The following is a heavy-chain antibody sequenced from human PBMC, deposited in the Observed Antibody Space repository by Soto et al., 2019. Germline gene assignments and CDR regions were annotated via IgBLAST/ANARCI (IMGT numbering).Heavy chain of an antibody. J-gene: IGHJ4*02. CDR3: ARWALWFGELYDRQPFDY. D-gene: IGHD3-10*01. Sequence: SGPTLVNPTQTLTLTCTFSGFSLSTSGVGVGWIRQPPGKALEWLALIYWDDEKRYSPSLKSRLTITKDTSKKQVVLTMTKIDPVDTATYYCARWALWFGELYDRQPFDYWGQGTLVTVSS. CDR2: IYWDDEK. CDR1: GFSLSTSGVG. V-gene: IGHV2-5*02.